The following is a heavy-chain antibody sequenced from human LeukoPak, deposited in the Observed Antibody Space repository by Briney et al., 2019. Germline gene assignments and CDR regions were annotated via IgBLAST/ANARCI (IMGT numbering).Heavy chain of an antibody. J-gene: IGHJ4*02. V-gene: IGHV4-4*07. CDR2: IYTSGST. CDR3: ASTHYDFWSGCPVSFDY. D-gene: IGHD3-3*01. CDR1: GGSISSYY. Sequence: SETLSLTCTVSGGSISSYYWSWIWQPAGKGLEWIGRIYTSGSTNYNPSLKSRVTMSVDTSKNQFSLKLSSVTAADTAVYYCASTHYDFWSGCPVSFDYWGQGTLVTVSS.